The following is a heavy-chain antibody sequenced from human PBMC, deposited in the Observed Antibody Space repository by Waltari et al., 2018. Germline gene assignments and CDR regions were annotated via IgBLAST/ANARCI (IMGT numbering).Heavy chain of an antibody. Sequence: ELQLVQSAAELKKPGESLRISCKGSGYYFNGSWIVWVRQRPGKGLEWMGTIYPGDSDARYSPSFQGHVTFSADVSTGTAFLQWNSLAASDSAMYYCARRIITPAGLSLNWVDAWGQGTLVTVSS. D-gene: IGHD6-19*01. J-gene: IGHJ5*02. CDR2: IYPGDSDA. CDR1: GYYFNGSW. CDR3: ARRIITPAGLSLNWVDA. V-gene: IGHV5-51*01.